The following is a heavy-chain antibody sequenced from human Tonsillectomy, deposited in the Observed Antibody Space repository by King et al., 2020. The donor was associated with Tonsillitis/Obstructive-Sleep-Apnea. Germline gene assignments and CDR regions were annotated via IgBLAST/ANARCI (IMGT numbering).Heavy chain of an antibody. J-gene: IGHJ1*01. D-gene: IGHD2-2*01. CDR3: AAGGYQVPWEYIQH. CDR1: GFTFSSYA. CDR2: ISYDGINK. V-gene: IGHV3-30*03. Sequence: VQLVESGGGVVQPGRSLRLSCAASGFTFSSYAMHWVRQAPGKGLEWVAVISYDGINKYYADSVKGRFTISRDNSRNTLYLQMNSLRVEETAVYYCAAGGYQVPWEYIQHWGQGTLVPVSS.